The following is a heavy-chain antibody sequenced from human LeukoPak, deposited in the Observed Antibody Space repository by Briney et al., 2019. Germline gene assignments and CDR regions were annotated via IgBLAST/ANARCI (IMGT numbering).Heavy chain of an antibody. CDR3: ARVHTRRGYSYGPADY. CDR1: GGTFSSYA. Sequence: SVKVSCKASGGTFSSYAISWVRQAPGQGLEWMGGIIPIFGTANYAQKFQGRVTITTDESTSTAYMELSSLRSEDTAVYYCARVHTRRGYSYGPADYWGQGTLVIVSS. V-gene: IGHV1-69*05. J-gene: IGHJ4*02. CDR2: IIPIFGTA. D-gene: IGHD5-18*01.